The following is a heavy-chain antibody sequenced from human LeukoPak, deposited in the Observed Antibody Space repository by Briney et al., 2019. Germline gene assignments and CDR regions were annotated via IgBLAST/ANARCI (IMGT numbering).Heavy chain of an antibody. CDR3: ARGITIFGVVGPYYFDY. V-gene: IGHV4-39*07. D-gene: IGHD3-3*01. Sequence: SETLSLTCTVSGGSISSSSYYWGWIRQPPGKGLEWIGSIYHSGSTYYNPSLKSRVTISVDTSKNQFSLKLSSVTAADTAVYYCARGITIFGVVGPYYFDYWGQGTLVTVSS. CDR1: GGSISSSSYY. CDR2: IYHSGST. J-gene: IGHJ4*02.